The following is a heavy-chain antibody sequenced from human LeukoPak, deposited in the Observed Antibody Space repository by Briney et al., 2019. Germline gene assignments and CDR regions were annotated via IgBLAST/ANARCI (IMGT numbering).Heavy chain of an antibody. Sequence: SVKVSCKASGGTFSSYAISWVRQAPGQGLEWMGGIIPIFGTANYAQKFQGRVTITADESTSTAYMELSSLRSEDTAVYYCARSTMTTVTTRDAFDIWGQGTMVTVSS. CDR1: GGTFSSYA. D-gene: IGHD4-17*01. CDR3: ARSTMTTVTTRDAFDI. J-gene: IGHJ3*02. V-gene: IGHV1-69*01. CDR2: IIPIFGTA.